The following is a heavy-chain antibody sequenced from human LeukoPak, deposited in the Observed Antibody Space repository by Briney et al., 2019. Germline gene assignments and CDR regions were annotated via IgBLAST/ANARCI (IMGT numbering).Heavy chain of an antibody. CDR1: GGSISSYY. V-gene: IGHV4-59*01. CDR3: ARSISGGSGNYYYYYYMDV. J-gene: IGHJ6*03. Sequence: SETLSLTCTVSGGSISSYYLSWIRQPPGKGLEWIGYIYYSGSTNYNPSLKSRVTISVDTSKNQFSLKLSSVTAAGTAVYYCARSISGGSGNYYYYYYMDVWGKGTTVTVSS. D-gene: IGHD3-10*01. CDR2: IYYSGST.